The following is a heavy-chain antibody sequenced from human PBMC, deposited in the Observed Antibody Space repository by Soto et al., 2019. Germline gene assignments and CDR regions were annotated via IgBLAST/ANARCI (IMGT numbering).Heavy chain of an antibody. CDR2: IYYSGST. CDR1: GGSISSYY. D-gene: IGHD3-3*01. Sequence: SETLSLTCTVSGGSISSYYWSWIRQPPGKGLEWIGYIYYSGSTNYIPSLKSLVTISVDTSKHQFSLKLSSVTAADTAVYYCGRLRWRWGAFDIWGQGIMVTVSS. J-gene: IGHJ3*02. CDR3: GRLRWRWGAFDI. V-gene: IGHV4-59*08.